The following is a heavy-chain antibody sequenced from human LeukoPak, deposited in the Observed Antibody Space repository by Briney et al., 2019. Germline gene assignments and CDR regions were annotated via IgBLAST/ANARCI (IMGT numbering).Heavy chain of an antibody. CDR1: GFTFSSYA. CDR2: ISYDGSNK. D-gene: IGHD5-12*01. V-gene: IGHV3-30-3*01. J-gene: IGHJ5*02. CDR3: ARGVGGYTNNWFDP. Sequence: GRSLRLSCAASGFTFSSYAMHWVRQAPGKGLEWVAVISYDGSNKYYADSVKGRFTISRDNSKNTLYLQMNSLRSEDTAVYYCARGVGGYTNNWFDPWGQGTLVTVSS.